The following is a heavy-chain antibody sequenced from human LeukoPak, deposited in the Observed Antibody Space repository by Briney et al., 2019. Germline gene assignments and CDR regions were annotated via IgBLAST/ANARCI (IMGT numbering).Heavy chain of an antibody. CDR1: GGSISSGDYY. V-gene: IGHV4-30-4*01. CDR2: IYHSGTT. J-gene: IGHJ1*01. CDR3: ASASSSDYYPY. D-gene: IGHD3-22*01. Sequence: SETLSLTCTVSGGSISSGDYYWIWIRQPPGKGLEWIGCIYHSGTTSYNSPLESRLTISLDTSRNQFSLKLSSVTAADTAVYYCASASSSDYYPYWGQGTLVTVSS.